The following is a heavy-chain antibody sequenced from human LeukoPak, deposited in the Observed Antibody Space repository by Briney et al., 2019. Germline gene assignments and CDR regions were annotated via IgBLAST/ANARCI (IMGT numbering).Heavy chain of an antibody. D-gene: IGHD3-22*01. CDR3: ARWAGSGGYYYIDY. CDR2: IKGDGTEK. CDR1: RFTFSFYW. Sequence: GGSLRLSCAASRFTFSFYWMTWVRQAPGKGLEWVANIKGDGTEKSYVDSVKGRFTISRDNADNSLSLQMNSLRAEDTAVYYCARWAGSGGYYYIDYWGHGTLVTVSS. V-gene: IGHV3-7*01. J-gene: IGHJ4*01.